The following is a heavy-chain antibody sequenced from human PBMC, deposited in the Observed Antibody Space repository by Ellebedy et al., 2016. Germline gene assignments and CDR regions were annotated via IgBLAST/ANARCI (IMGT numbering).Heavy chain of an antibody. Sequence: ASVKVSXXASGYTFTGYYMHWVRQAPGQGLEWMGWINPNSGGTNYAQKFQGRVTMTRDTSVSTAYMDLSSLRSDDSAVYYCTRWMGGGYGMDVWGQGTTVTVSS. CDR3: TRWMGGGYGMDV. CDR1: GYTFTGYY. CDR2: INPNSGGT. V-gene: IGHV1-2*02. J-gene: IGHJ6*02. D-gene: IGHD3-16*01.